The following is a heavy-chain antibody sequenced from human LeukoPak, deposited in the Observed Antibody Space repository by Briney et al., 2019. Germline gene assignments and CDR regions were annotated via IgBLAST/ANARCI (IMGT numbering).Heavy chain of an antibody. V-gene: IGHV1-46*01. J-gene: IGHJ4*02. CDR2: INTSGGST. D-gene: IGHD3-10*01. CDR1: GYTFTSYY. Sequence: ASVTVSCKASGYTFTSYYMHWVRQAPGQGLEWMGIINTSGGSTIYAQKFQGRVMMTRDTSTSTVYMQLSSLRSEDTAVYYCARAEYGSGNSPFDFWGQGTLVTVSS. CDR3: ARAEYGSGNSPFDF.